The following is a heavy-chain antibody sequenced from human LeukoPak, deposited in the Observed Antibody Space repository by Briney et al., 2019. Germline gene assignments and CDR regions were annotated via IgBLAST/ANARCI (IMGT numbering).Heavy chain of an antibody. CDR3: ARADDSSGYYVFDY. D-gene: IGHD3-22*01. CDR2: ISSSSSYI. Sequence: PGGSLRLSCAASGFTFSSYSMNWVRQAPGKGLEWVSSISSSSSYIYYADSVKGRFTISRDNAKNSLYLQMNSLRAEDTAVYYCARADDSSGYYVFDYWGQGTLVTVSS. V-gene: IGHV3-21*01. CDR1: GFTFSSYS. J-gene: IGHJ4*02.